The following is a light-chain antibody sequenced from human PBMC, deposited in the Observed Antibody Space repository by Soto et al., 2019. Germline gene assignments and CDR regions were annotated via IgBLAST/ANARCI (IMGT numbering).Light chain of an antibody. V-gene: IGKV1-27*01. CDR3: HKYNSAQLT. J-gene: IGKJ4*01. CDR2: ASS. Sequence: DIQMTQSQSSLSASVGDRVTIICRASQGISKYLAGYQQKPGKVPKLLIYASSTLQSGIPSRFSGSESGTCTMSSISSVHPEGVATYCCHKYNSAQLTFGGRPKVEIK. CDR1: QGISKY.